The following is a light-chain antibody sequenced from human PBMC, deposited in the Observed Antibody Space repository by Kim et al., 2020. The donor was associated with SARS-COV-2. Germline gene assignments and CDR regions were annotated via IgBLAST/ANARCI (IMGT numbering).Light chain of an antibody. CDR3: QQLNSFPRT. CDR2: GAS. J-gene: IGKJ2*01. V-gene: IGKV1-9*01. CDR1: QGISRS. Sequence: GDRVTITCRASQGISRSLAWYQQKPGKAPTLLIYGASILQSGVPSRFSGSGSGTDFTLTISSLQPEDCATYYCQQLNSFPRTFGQGTKLEI.